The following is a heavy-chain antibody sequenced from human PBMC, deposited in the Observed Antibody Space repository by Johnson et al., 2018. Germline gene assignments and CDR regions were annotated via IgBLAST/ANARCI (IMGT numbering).Heavy chain of an antibody. D-gene: IGHD5-18*01. CDR3: ARARSWGIQLYYYYYGMDV. Sequence: QVQLVESGGGVVQPGRSLRLSCAASGFTFSSYGMHWVRQAPGKGLEWVAVIWYDGSNKYYADSVKGRFTIPRDNSKNTLYLQMNSLRAEETAVYYCARARSWGIQLYYYYYGMDVWGQGTTVTVSS. CDR1: GFTFSSYG. V-gene: IGHV3-33*01. J-gene: IGHJ6*02. CDR2: IWYDGSNK.